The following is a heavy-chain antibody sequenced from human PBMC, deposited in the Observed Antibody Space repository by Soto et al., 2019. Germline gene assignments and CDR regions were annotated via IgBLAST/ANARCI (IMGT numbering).Heavy chain of an antibody. CDR2: VSGSGYNT. V-gene: IGHV3-23*01. CDR3: AKDPHS. Sequence: EVQLLESGGGLVQPGGSLRLSFTASGFTFSSYAMSWVGQAPGKGLEWVSGVSGSGYNTYYADSVEGRFTISRDNSKNTLYLQMNSLRAEDTAVYYCAKDPHSWGQGTLVTVSS. J-gene: IGHJ4*02. CDR1: GFTFSSYA.